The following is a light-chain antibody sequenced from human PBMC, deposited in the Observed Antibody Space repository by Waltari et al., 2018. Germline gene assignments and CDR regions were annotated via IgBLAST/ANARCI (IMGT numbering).Light chain of an antibody. CDR3: QQYNNWPLL. CDR1: PCISSN. J-gene: IGKJ1*01. Sequence: EIVMTQSPVTLSVSPGERATLSCRASPCISSNLAWYQQKPVQAPRLLFYGASIRATGIPARFSGSGSGTEFTLTINSMQSEDFAVYYCQQYNNWPLLFGQGTKVEIK. CDR2: GAS. V-gene: IGKV3-15*01.